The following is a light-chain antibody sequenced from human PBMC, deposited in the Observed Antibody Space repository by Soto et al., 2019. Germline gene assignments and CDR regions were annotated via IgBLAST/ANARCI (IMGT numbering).Light chain of an antibody. V-gene: IGKV3-20*01. Sequence: EMGLTEAPVTLPLSRGERATLSCMASQSVTKSLAWYQQKPGQAPRLLIYGASSRATGIPDRFSGSGSGTAFTLTIISLQPEDFAVYYCQQYGGSPRTFGQGTKVDIK. CDR1: QSVTKS. CDR2: GAS. CDR3: QQYGGSPRT. J-gene: IGKJ1*01.